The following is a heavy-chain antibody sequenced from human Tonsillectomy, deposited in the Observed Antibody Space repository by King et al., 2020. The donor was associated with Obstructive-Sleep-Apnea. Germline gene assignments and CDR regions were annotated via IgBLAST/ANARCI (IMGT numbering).Heavy chain of an antibody. CDR1: GGSMTSSSFY. J-gene: IGHJ4*02. V-gene: IGHV4-39*07. CDR2: IYYSGST. CDR3: VRGLGGGPTSYLDH. Sequence: LQLQESGPGLVKPSETLSLTCSVSGGSMTSSSFYWGWIRQPPGKGLEWIGSIYYSGSTYYNPSLKSRVTISADTSKNQFFLKLTSVTAADTAIYYCVRGLGGGPTSYLDHWGQGTLVTVSS. D-gene: IGHD1-26*01.